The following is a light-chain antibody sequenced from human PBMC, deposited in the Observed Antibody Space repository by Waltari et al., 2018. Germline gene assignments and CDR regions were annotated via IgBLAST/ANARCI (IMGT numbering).Light chain of an antibody. CDR3: QQYYSTPLT. CDR1: PSVLYSSNNKNY. V-gene: IGKV4-1*01. J-gene: IGKJ4*01. CDR2: WAS. Sequence: DIVMTQSPAYLGVSLGESDTITCQSLPSVLYSSNNKNYLGWYKQKPGQPPKLLIYWASTRESGVPDRFSGSGSGTDFTLTISSLQAEDVAVYYCQQYYSTPLTFGGGTKVEIK.